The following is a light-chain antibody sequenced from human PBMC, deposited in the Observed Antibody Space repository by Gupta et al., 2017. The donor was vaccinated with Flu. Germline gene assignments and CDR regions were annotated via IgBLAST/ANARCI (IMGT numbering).Light chain of an antibody. J-gene: IGKJ4*01. CDR2: GAS. V-gene: IGKV3-20*01. CDR1: QSVNRY. Sequence: GERVTLSCRASQSVNRYLAWYQQKPGQAPRLLIYGASSRATGIADRFSGSGSGTDFSLSISRLEPEDFAVYYCQQYETSPLTFGGGTKVEIK. CDR3: QQYETSPLT.